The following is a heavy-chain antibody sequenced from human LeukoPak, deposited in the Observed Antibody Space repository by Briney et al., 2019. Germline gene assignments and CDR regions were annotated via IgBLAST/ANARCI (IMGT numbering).Heavy chain of an antibody. D-gene: IGHD2-2*01. Sequence: GGSLRLSCTASRFTYSTYAMSWVRQAPGKGLEWVSSISGSGDTTYYTGSVKGRFTISRDNSKNALYLQMSSLRAEDTAVYYCAKSQRNDQQVVQRIDYWGQGTLVTVSS. V-gene: IGHV3-23*01. CDR1: RFTYSTYA. CDR2: ISGSGDTT. CDR3: AKSQRNDQQVVQRIDY. J-gene: IGHJ4*02.